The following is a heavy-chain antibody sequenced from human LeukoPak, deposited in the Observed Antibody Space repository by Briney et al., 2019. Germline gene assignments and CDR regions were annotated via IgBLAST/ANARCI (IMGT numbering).Heavy chain of an antibody. CDR3: ARDSRRLQEGWFDP. V-gene: IGHV3-11*04. Sequence: GGSLRLSGVASAKSFSDYYMSWIRQAPGKGLEWISYISNSGSRVYYADSVKGRFTISRDNANNSLYLQMDSLRAEDTAVYYCARDSRRLQEGWFDPWGQGTLVIVSS. J-gene: IGHJ5*02. D-gene: IGHD5-24*01. CDR2: ISNSGSRV. CDR1: AKSFSDYY.